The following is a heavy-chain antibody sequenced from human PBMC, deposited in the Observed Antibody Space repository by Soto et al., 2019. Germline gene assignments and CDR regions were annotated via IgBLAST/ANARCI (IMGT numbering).Heavy chain of an antibody. V-gene: IGHV3-23*01. Sequence: GGSLRLSCVASGFTFNTYGMSWVRQAPGKGLEWVSAIGGRGGGTYYANSVQGRFSISSDDSRNTLYLQMSSLRADDTALYYCGKENTPIDNTVLTIDAWGQGTQVTVSS. CDR1: GFTFNTYG. CDR2: IGGRGGGT. J-gene: IGHJ5*02. D-gene: IGHD4-17*01. CDR3: GKENTPIDNTVLTIDA.